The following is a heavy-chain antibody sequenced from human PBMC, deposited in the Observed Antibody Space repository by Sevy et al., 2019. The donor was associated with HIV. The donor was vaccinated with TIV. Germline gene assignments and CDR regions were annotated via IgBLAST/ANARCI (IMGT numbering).Heavy chain of an antibody. CDR3: ARSPPVVVVPGAPSWFDP. D-gene: IGHD2-2*01. V-gene: IGHV4-34*01. Sequence: SETLSLTCAVHYGSFSGYYWNWIRQVPGKGLEWIGEINESGITYYNPSLKSRVTISVDTSKKQFSLKLNSVTAVDSXVXFCARSPPVVVVPGAPSWFDPWGQGTLVTVSS. CDR1: YGSFSGYY. J-gene: IGHJ5*02. CDR2: INESGIT.